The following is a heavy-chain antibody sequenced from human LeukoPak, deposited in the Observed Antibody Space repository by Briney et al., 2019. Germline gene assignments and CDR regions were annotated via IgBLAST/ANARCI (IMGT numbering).Heavy chain of an antibody. Sequence: GGSLRLSCAASGFTFSSYSMNWVRQAPGKGLEWVSSISSSSSYIYYADSVKGRFTISRDNAKNSLFLQMNSLRAEDTAVYYCARDGTECSSTSCYYYYGMDVWGQGTTVTVSS. D-gene: IGHD2-2*01. CDR1: GFTFSSYS. V-gene: IGHV3-21*01. CDR2: ISSSSSYI. J-gene: IGHJ6*02. CDR3: ARDGTECSSTSCYYYYGMDV.